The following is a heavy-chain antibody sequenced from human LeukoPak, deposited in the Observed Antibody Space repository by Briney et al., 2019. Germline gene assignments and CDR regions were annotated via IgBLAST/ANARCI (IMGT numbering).Heavy chain of an antibody. CDR2: IYYTGST. J-gene: IGHJ6*02. Sequence: KPSETLSLTCSVSSGSMRNSSYYYSWVRLPPGKGLEWIGSIYYTGSTYYNPSLKSRLTISIDTSKNQFSLKLRSVTAADTAVYYCASGYYAVDVWGQGTTVTVSS. V-gene: IGHV4-39*07. CDR1: SGSMRNSSYY. CDR3: ASGYYAVDV.